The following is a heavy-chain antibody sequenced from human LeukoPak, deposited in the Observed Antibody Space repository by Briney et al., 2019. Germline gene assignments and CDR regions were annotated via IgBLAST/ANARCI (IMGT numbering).Heavy chain of an antibody. V-gene: IGHV3-49*04. CDR2: IRSKAYGGTT. CDR1: GFTFSSYS. CDR3: TRSTPSGNYFDY. D-gene: IGHD3-10*01. Sequence: GGSLRLSCAASGFTFSSYSMNWVRQAPGKGLEWVGFIRSKAYGGTTEYAASVKGRFTISRDDSKSIAYLQMNSLKTEDTAVYYCTRSTPSGNYFDYWGQGTLVTVSS. J-gene: IGHJ4*02.